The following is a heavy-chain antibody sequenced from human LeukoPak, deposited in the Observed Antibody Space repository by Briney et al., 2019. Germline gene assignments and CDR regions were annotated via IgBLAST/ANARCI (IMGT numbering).Heavy chain of an antibody. CDR1: GGTFSSYA. V-gene: IGHV1-69*13. J-gene: IGHJ3*02. CDR3: ARDSLENYYDSSGYYKDAFDI. Sequence: SVKVSCKASGGTFSSYAISWVRQAPGQGLEWMGGIIPIFGTANYAQKFQGRVTITADESTSTAYMELSSLRSEDTAVYYCARDSLENYYDSSGYYKDAFDIWGQGTMVTVSS. D-gene: IGHD3-22*01. CDR2: IIPIFGTA.